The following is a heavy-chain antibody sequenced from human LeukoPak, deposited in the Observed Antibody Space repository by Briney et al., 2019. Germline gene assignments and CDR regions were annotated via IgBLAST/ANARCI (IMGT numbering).Heavy chain of an antibody. Sequence: PGGSLRLSWTASGFNIDIYDVSWVRQAPGEGLEWVSGINWNGGSTCYADSVKGRFTISRDNAKNSLYLQMNRWPAQDRASYYSARQVIEGYSPFDSCGQGTLVTVSS. J-gene: IGHJ5*01. CDR1: GFNIDIYD. D-gene: IGHD5-24*01. V-gene: IGHV3-20*04. CDR3: ARQVIEGYSPFDS. CDR2: INWNGGST.